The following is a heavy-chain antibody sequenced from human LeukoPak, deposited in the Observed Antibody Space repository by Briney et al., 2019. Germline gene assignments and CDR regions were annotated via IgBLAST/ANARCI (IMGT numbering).Heavy chain of an antibody. Sequence: SESLSLTCTVSGGSISSSSYYWGWIRQPPGKGLEWIGSIYYSGSTYYNPSLKSRVTISVDTSKNQFSLKLSSVTAADTAVYHCARRHSSGWVSFDYWGQGTLVTVSS. CDR1: GGSISSSSYY. CDR2: IYYSGST. J-gene: IGHJ4*02. D-gene: IGHD6-19*01. V-gene: IGHV4-39*01. CDR3: ARRHSSGWVSFDY.